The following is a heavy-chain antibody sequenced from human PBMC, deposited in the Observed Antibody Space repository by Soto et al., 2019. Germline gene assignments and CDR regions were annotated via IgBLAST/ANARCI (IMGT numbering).Heavy chain of an antibody. CDR1: GFTFSNAW. CDR2: IKSKTDGGTT. D-gene: IGHD6-13*01. CDR3: TTALIQSIAAAVYYYYGMDV. J-gene: IGHJ6*02. Sequence: PGGSLRLSCAASGFTFSNAWMNWVRQAPGKGLEWVGRIKSKTDGGTTDYAAPVKGRFTISRDDSKNTLNLQMNSLKTEDTAVYYCTTALIQSIAAAVYYYYGMDVWGQGTTVTVSS. V-gene: IGHV3-15*07.